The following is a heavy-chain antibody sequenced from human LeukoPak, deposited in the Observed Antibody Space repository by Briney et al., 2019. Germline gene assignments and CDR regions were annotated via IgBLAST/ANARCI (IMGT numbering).Heavy chain of an antibody. D-gene: IGHD4-17*01. CDR3: ARLLDYGEFVTRYFDL. V-gene: IGHV4-39*01. J-gene: IGHJ2*01. Sequence: SETVSLMRSVSGVSIRSSTYYWGWLRPPPGKGLEWSGSIYYSESIHYNLSLKSRVTISVDTSKNQFTLKLSSVTAADTAVYYCARLLDYGEFVTRYFDLWGRGTLVTVSS. CDR2: IYYSESI. CDR1: GVSIRSSTYY.